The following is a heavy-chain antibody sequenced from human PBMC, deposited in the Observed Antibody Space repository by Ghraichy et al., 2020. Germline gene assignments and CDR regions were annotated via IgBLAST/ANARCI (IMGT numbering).Heavy chain of an antibody. CDR2: ISSDGSST. J-gene: IGHJ4*02. D-gene: IGHD3-16*01. Sequence: GGSLRLSCAEYGFTLSRHGLQWVSRAPGAGLMWVTIISSDGSSTSYADSVKGRFTISRDNAKNTLYLQMNSLRAEDTAVYYCARDSWGLGDYWGQGTLVTVSS. V-gene: IGHV3-74*01. CDR3: ARDSWGLGDY. CDR1: GFTLSRHG.